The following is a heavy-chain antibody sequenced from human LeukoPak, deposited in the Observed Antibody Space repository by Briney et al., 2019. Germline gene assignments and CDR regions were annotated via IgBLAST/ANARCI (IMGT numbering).Heavy chain of an antibody. CDR3: AKRYCSSTSCYVYYYYYMDV. V-gene: IGHV3-9*01. Sequence: GRSLRLSCAASGFTFDDYAMHWVRLAPGKGLEWVSGISWKSGSIGYADSVKGRFTISRDNAKNSLYLQMNSLRAEDTAVYYCAKRYCSSTSCYVYYYYYMDVWGKGTTVTVSS. CDR2: ISWKSGSI. J-gene: IGHJ6*03. CDR1: GFTFDDYA. D-gene: IGHD2-2*01.